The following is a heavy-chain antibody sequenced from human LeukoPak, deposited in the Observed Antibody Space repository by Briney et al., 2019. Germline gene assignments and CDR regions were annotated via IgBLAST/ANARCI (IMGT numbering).Heavy chain of an antibody. Sequence: ASVKVSCKASGYTFISYYLHWVRQAPGQGLEWMGVINPSDGSTTYAQNFQGRVTVTRDTSTSTVYMELRSLRSEDTAVYYCARTRDGYNYLGYWGKGTLVTVSS. CDR2: INPSDGST. J-gene: IGHJ4*02. CDR3: ARTRDGYNYLGY. D-gene: IGHD5-12*01. V-gene: IGHV1-46*01. CDR1: GYTFISYY.